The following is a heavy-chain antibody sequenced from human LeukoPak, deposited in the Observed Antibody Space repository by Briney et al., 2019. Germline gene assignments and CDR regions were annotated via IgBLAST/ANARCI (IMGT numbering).Heavy chain of an antibody. J-gene: IGHJ2*01. V-gene: IGHV3-53*01. CDR2: IFSGGST. CDR1: GFTVSSNY. CDR3: ARDPKRRYFDL. Sequence: GGSLRLSCAASGFTVSSNYMAWVRQAPGKGLEWVSVIFSGGSTYYADSVKGRFTISRDNSKNTLYLQMNSLRADDTAVYYCARDPKRRYFDLWGRGTLVIVSS.